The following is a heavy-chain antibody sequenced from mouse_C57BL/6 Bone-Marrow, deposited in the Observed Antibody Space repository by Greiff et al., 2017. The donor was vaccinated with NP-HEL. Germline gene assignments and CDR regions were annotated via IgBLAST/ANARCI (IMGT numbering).Heavy chain of an antibody. D-gene: IGHD1-1*01. CDR1: GFNIKDYY. J-gene: IGHJ2*01. V-gene: IGHV14-1*01. Sequence: EVQGVESGAELVRPGASVKLSCTASGFNIKDYYMHWVKQRPEQGLEWIGRIDPEDGDTEYAPKFQGKATMTADTSSNTAYLQLSSLTSEDTAVYYCTLNYGSSPYYCDYWGQGTTLTVSS. CDR3: TLNYGSSPYYCDY. CDR2: IDPEDGDT.